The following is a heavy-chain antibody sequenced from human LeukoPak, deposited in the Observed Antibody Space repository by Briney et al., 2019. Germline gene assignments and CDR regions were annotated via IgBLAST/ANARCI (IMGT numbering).Heavy chain of an antibody. CDR2: LYSSGST. D-gene: IGHD5-24*01. V-gene: IGHV3-66*01. CDR3: AGRDKGYYYGMDV. J-gene: IGHJ6*02. Sequence: GGSLRLSCAASGFTVSSNYMSWVRQAPGKGLEWVSLLYSSGSTYYTDSVKGRLTISRDSSKNTLYLQMNSLRAEDTAVYYCAGRDKGYYYGMDVWGQGTTVTVSS. CDR1: GFTVSSNY.